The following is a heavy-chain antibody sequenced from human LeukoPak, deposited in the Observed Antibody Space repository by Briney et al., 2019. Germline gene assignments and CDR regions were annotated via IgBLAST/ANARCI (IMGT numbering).Heavy chain of an antibody. CDR1: GGSFSGYY. CDR3: ARSVLIVDIVATITRKFSRFDY. V-gene: IGHV4-34*01. Sequence: PSETLSLTCAVYGGSFSGYYWSWIRQPPGKGLEWNGEINHSGSTNYNPSLKSRVTISVDTSKNQFSLKLSSVTAADTAVYYCARSVLIVDIVATITRKFSRFDYWGQGTLVTVSS. D-gene: IGHD5-12*01. CDR2: INHSGST. J-gene: IGHJ4*02.